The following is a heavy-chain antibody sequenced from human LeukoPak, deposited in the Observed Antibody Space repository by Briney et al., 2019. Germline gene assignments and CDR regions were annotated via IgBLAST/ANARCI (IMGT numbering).Heavy chain of an antibody. CDR3: ARSYDSSAWGAFDI. V-gene: IGHV4-38-2*02. CDR2: IYHSGST. D-gene: IGHD3-22*01. J-gene: IGHJ3*02. Sequence: SETLSLTCTVSGYSISSGYYWGWIRQPPGKGLEWIGSIYHSGSTYYNPSLKSRVTISVDTSKNQFSLKLSSVTAADTAVYYCARSYDSSAWGAFDIWGQGTMVTVSS. CDR1: GYSISSGYY.